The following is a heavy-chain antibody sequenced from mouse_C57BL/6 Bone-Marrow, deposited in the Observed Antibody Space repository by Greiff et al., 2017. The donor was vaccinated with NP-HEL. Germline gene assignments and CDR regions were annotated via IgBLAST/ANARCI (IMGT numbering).Heavy chain of an antibody. V-gene: IGHV1-55*01. Sequence: VQLQQPGAELVKPGASVKMSCKASGYTFTSYWITWVKQRPGQGLEWIGDFYPGSGSTNYNEKFKSKATLTVDTSSSTAYMQLSSLTSEDSAVYYCARRGDYPYYYAMDYWGQGTSVTVSS. J-gene: IGHJ4*01. CDR2: FYPGSGST. D-gene: IGHD2-4*01. CDR3: ARRGDYPYYYAMDY. CDR1: GYTFTSYW.